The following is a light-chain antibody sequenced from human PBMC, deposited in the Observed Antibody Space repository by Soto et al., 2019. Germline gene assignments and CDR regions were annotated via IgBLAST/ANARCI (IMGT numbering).Light chain of an antibody. CDR3: QQYNSYST. CDR2: EAS. J-gene: IGKJ1*01. Sequence: DIQMTQSPSTLSASVGDRVTITCRASQSIKSWLAWYQQEPGKAPKLLIYEASSLESGVPSRFGGSGSGTEFTLTISSLQPDDFATYYCQQYNSYSTFGQGTKVDIK. V-gene: IGKV1-5*03. CDR1: QSIKSW.